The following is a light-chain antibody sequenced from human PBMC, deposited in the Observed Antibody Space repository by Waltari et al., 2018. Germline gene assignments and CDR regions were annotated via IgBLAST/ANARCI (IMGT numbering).Light chain of an antibody. V-gene: IGLV1-44*01. CDR2: SNA. Sequence: QSVLSQSPSASATPGQRVALSCSGGNSNIGNNPVNWYYLLPATAPKLLIYSNAQRPSGVPDRFSGSESGTSASLAISGLQSGDEGDYDCASWDDTLGGIRFGGGTRLTVL. J-gene: IGLJ3*02. CDR1: NSNIGNNP. CDR3: ASWDDTLGGIR.